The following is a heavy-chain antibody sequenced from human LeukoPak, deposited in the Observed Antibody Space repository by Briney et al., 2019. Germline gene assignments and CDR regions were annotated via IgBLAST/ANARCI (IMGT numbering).Heavy chain of an antibody. Sequence: PGGSLRLSCAASGITFNKYAMSWVRQAPGKGLEWVSDISGSGGVTHYADSVKGRFTISRDNSKNTLYLQMNSLRAEDTAVYYCAKSVGWVKYYFDYWGQGTLVTVSS. CDR3: AKSVGWVKYYFDY. CDR1: GITFNKYA. D-gene: IGHD6-19*01. CDR2: ISGSGGVT. J-gene: IGHJ4*02. V-gene: IGHV3-23*01.